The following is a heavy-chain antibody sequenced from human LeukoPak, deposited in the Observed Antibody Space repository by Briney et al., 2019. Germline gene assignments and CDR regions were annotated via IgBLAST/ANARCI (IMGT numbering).Heavy chain of an antibody. J-gene: IGHJ6*02. V-gene: IGHV1-18*04. CDR2: ISGYNGNT. CDR3: ARDRETGYYYGVDV. D-gene: IGHD1-14*01. CDR1: GYTFTDSY. Sequence: ASVKVSCKASGYTFTDSYMHWLRQAPGQGLEWMGWISGYNGNTNSAQKVQGRITMTTDTSTSTAYMELRSLRSDDTAVYYCARDRETGYYYGVDVWGQGTTVTVSS.